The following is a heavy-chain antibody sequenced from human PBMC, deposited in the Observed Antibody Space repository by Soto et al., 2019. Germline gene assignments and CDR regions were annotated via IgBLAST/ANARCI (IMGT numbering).Heavy chain of an antibody. J-gene: IGHJ4*02. CDR1: GYTFTSYG. D-gene: IGHD3-10*01. Sequence: ASVKVSCKASGYTFTSYGISWVRQAPGQGLEWMGWISAYNGNTNYAQKLQGRVTMTTDTSTSTAYMELRSLRSDDTAVYYCARDFDYYGSGSTFDYWGQGTLVTVSS. V-gene: IGHV1-18*01. CDR3: ARDFDYYGSGSTFDY. CDR2: ISAYNGNT.